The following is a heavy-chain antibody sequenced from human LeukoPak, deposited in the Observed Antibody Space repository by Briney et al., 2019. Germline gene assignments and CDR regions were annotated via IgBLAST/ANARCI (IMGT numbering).Heavy chain of an antibody. CDR2: IYYSGST. CDR3: ARVLHSGWPSPYYYYYGMDV. CDR1: GGSISSYY. D-gene: IGHD6-19*01. V-gene: IGHV4-59*01. Sequence: SETLSLTCTVPGGSISSYYWSWIRQPPGKGLEWIGYIYYSGSTNYNPSLKSRVTISVDTSKNQFSLKLSSVTAADTAVHYCARVLHSGWPSPYYYYYGMDVWGKGTTVTVSS. J-gene: IGHJ6*04.